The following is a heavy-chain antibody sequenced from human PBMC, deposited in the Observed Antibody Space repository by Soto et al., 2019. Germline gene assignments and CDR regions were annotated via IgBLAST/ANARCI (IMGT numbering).Heavy chain of an antibody. Sequence: SVKVSCKASGGTFSSYAISWVRQAPGQGLEWMGGIIPIFGTANYAQKFQGRVTITADESTSTAYMELSSLRSEDTAVYYCARDRGGGGPCSSGALGWLPPWGREPLFPVSS. J-gene: IGHJ5*02. CDR3: ARDRGGGGPCSSGALGWLPP. CDR2: IIPIFGTA. V-gene: IGHV1-69*13. D-gene: IGHD2-21*01. CDR1: GGTFSSYA.